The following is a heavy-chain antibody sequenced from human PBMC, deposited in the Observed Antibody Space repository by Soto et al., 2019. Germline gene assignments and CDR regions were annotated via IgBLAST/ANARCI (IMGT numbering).Heavy chain of an antibody. V-gene: IGHV1-18*01. CDR1: GYTFTSYG. CDR2: ISAYNGNT. Sequence: ASVKVSCKASGYTFTSYGISWVRQAPGQGLEWMGWISAYNGNTNYAQKLQGRVTMTTDTSTSTAYMELRSLRSDDTAVYYCASGFSSSWYAEYFQHWGQGPLVTVSS. D-gene: IGHD6-13*01. CDR3: ASGFSSSWYAEYFQH. J-gene: IGHJ1*01.